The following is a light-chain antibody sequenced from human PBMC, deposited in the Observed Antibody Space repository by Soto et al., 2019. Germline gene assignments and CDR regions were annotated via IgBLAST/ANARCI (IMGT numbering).Light chain of an antibody. V-gene: IGLV2-11*01. J-gene: IGLJ3*02. Sequence: QSVLTQPRSVSGSPGQSVTISCTGTSSDVGGYSYVSWYQHYPGKAPKYMIYDVSKRPSGVPDRFSGSKSGNTASLTISGLQAEDEAEYYCCSYRDGYTWVFGGGTKVTVL. CDR2: DVS. CDR3: CSYRDGYTWV. CDR1: SSDVGGYSY.